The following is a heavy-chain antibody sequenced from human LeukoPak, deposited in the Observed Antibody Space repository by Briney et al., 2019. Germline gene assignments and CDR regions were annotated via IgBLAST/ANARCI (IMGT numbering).Heavy chain of an antibody. D-gene: IGHD3-22*01. Sequence: PLETLSLTCTVSGGSISSGGYYWSWIRQHPGKGLEWIGYIYYSGSTYYNPSLKSRVTISVDTSKNQFSLKLSSVTAADTAVYYCARTRHSYDSSGYPTWWFDYWGQGTLVTVSS. CDR2: IYYSGST. J-gene: IGHJ4*02. CDR1: GGSISSGGYY. CDR3: ARTRHSYDSSGYPTWWFDY. V-gene: IGHV4-31*03.